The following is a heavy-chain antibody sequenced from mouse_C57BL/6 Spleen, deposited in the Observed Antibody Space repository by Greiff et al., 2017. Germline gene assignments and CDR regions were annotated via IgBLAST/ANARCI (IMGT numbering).Heavy chain of an antibody. V-gene: IGHV5-4*01. D-gene: IGHD1-1*01. CDR3: ARGRGSSYWFAY. Sequence: EVQVVESGGGLVKPGGSLKLSCAASGFTFSSYAMSWVRQTPEKRLEWVATISDGGSYTYYPDNVKGRFTISRDNAKNNLYLQMSHLKSEDTAMYYCARGRGSSYWFAYWGQGTLVTVSA. J-gene: IGHJ3*01. CDR1: GFTFSSYA. CDR2: ISDGGSYT.